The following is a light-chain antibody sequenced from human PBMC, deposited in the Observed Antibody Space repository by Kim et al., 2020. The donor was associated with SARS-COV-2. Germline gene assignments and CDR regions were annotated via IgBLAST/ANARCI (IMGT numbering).Light chain of an antibody. Sequence: DIQMTQSPSSLSASVGDRVTITCRASQSISSYLNWYQQKPGKDPKLLIYAASSLQSGVPSRFSGSGSGTDFTLTISSLQPEDFATYYCQQSYSTPPYTFGQGTKLEI. V-gene: IGKV1-39*01. CDR2: AAS. J-gene: IGKJ2*01. CDR1: QSISSY. CDR3: QQSYSTPPYT.